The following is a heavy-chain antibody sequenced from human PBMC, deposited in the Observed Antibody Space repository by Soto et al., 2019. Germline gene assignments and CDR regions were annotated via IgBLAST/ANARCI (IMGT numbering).Heavy chain of an antibody. V-gene: IGHV3-30-3*01. CDR1: GFTFSSYA. Sequence: GGSLRLSCEASGFTFSSYALHWVRQAPGKGLEWVAVISYDGSNRFYTDSVKGRFTISRDNSKNTLYLQMNSLRAEDTAVYYCARGGVYSYGRVDYWGQGTLVTVSS. CDR2: ISYDGSNR. D-gene: IGHD5-18*01. J-gene: IGHJ4*02. CDR3: ARGGVYSYGRVDY.